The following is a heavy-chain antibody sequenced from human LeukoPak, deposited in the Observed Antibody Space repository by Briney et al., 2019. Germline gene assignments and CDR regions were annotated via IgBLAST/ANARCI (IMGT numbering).Heavy chain of an antibody. CDR2: INSDGINT. V-gene: IGHV3-74*01. CDR1: GFTFSNYW. J-gene: IGHJ4*02. CDR3: ARKYTTSYYSIDY. D-gene: IGHD2-2*01. Sequence: GGSLRLSCAASGFTFSNYWMHWVRQAPGKGLVWVSRINSDGINTSYADSVKGRFTISRDNSNQTVYLQMNSLKTEDTALYFCARKYTTSYYSIDYWGQGTLVTVSS.